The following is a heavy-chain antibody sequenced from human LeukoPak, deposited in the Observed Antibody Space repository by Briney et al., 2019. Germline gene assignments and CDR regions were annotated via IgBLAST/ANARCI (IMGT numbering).Heavy chain of an antibody. CDR2: ISGSGGAT. CDR1: GFTSSLFA. V-gene: IGHV3-23*01. D-gene: IGHD3-22*01. Sequence: QPGGSLRLSCAASGFTSSLFAMHWVRQAPGKGLEWVSAISGSGGATYHADADSVKGRSTISRDNSKNALYLEINNLRAEDTAVYYCAKDGYNYDSSGHFDYWGQGTLVTVSS. J-gene: IGHJ4*02. CDR3: AKDGYNYDSSGHFDY.